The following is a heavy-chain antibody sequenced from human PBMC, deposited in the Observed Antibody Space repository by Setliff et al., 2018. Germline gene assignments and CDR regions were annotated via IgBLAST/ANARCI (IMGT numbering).Heavy chain of an antibody. CDR2: ISGSSSNFI. V-gene: IGHV3-21*01. CDR1: GFTFSAST. Sequence: GGSLRLSCAASGFTFSASTMNWVRQAPGKGLEWVSSISGSSSNFIYYADSVKGRFTISRDNAKNSLFLQMDNLRAEGTAQYFCARDSSHFIRVLDSWGQGTLVTVSS. J-gene: IGHJ4*02. CDR3: ARDSSHFIRVLDS. D-gene: IGHD3-10*01.